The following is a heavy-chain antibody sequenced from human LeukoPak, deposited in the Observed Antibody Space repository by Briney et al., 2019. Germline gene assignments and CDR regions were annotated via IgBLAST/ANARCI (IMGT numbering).Heavy chain of an antibody. D-gene: IGHD2-2*01. Sequence: GGSLRLSCAASGFTFSSYAMSWVRQAPGKGLEWVSGISGSGGSTYYGDSVKGRFTISRDNSKNTLYLQMNSLRAEDTAVYYCATYSSSNGREFQYWGQGTLVTVS. CDR2: ISGSGGST. J-gene: IGHJ1*01. V-gene: IGHV3-23*01. CDR3: ATYSSSNGREFQY. CDR1: GFTFSSYA.